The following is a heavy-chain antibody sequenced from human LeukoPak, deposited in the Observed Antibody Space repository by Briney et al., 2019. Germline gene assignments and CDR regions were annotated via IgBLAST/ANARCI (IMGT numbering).Heavy chain of an antibody. CDR2: TYYRSKWKN. CDR3: ARGLNSGFDY. V-gene: IGHV6-1*01. Sequence: SQTLSLTCAISGDSVSGNSAVAWNWLRQSPSRGLEWLGRTYYRSKWKNDYAGAVKSRINSNPHTSKNQFSLHLNSVTPEDTAVYYCARGLNSGFDYWGQGTLVTVSS. CDR1: GDSVSGNSAVA. D-gene: IGHD2/OR15-2a*01. J-gene: IGHJ4*02.